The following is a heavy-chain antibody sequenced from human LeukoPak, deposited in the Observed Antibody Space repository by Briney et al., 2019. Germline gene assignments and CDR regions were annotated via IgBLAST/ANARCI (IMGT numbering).Heavy chain of an antibody. CDR2: IRYDGSNK. J-gene: IGHJ4*02. Sequence: GGSLRLSCPASGFTFSSYGMHWVRQAPGKGLEWVAFIRYDGSNKYYADSVKGRFTISRDNSKNTLYLQMNSLRAEDTAVYYCATNSDYYDSSGYYYGVDYWGQGTLVTVSS. CDR3: ATNSDYYDSSGYYYGVDY. CDR1: GFTFSSYG. V-gene: IGHV3-30*02. D-gene: IGHD3-22*01.